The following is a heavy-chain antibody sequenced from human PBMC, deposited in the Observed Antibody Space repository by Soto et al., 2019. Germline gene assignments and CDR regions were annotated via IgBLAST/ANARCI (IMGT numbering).Heavy chain of an antibody. Sequence: EVQLVETGGGLIQPGGSLRLSCAASGFTVSSNYMRWVRQAPGKGLEWVSVIYSGGSTYYADSVKGRFTISSDNSKNTLYLQMNSLRAEDTAVYYCARVGTPGYFSSTSCYYPYYYGMDVWGQGTTVTVSS. CDR1: GFTVSSNY. CDR3: ARVGTPGYFSSTSCYYPYYYGMDV. D-gene: IGHD2-2*01. CDR2: IYSGGST. J-gene: IGHJ6*02. V-gene: IGHV3-53*02.